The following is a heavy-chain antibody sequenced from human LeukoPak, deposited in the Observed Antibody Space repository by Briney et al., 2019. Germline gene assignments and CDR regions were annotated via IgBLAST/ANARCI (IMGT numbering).Heavy chain of an antibody. D-gene: IGHD3-10*01. CDR2: IKPDGSER. Sequence: GGSLRLSCEASGLTFSTYWMSWVRQAPGKGLEWVANIKPDGSERYYVDSVKGRFTISRDNAKNSLYLQMNSPRAEDTAVYYCVVRGVVKPYWGQGTLVTVSS. CDR1: GLTFSTYW. V-gene: IGHV3-7*01. J-gene: IGHJ4*02. CDR3: VVRGVVKPY.